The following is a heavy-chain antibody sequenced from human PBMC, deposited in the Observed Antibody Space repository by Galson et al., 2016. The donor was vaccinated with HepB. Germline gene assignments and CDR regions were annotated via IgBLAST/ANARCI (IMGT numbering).Heavy chain of an antibody. CDR1: GYSFTAYR. Sequence: QSGAEVKKPGASLKISCKASGYSFTAYRISWVRQMPGKGLEWMGRIDPSDSYTNYSPSFQGHVTISADKSISTAYLQWSSLKPSDTAMYYCARLNTAMITVDYWGQGTLVTVSS. D-gene: IGHD5-18*01. CDR3: ARLNTAMITVDY. V-gene: IGHV5-10-1*01. CDR2: IDPSDSYT. J-gene: IGHJ4*02.